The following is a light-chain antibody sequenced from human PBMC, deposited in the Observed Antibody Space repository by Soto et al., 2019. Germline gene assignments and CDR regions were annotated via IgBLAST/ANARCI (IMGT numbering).Light chain of an antibody. Sequence: QSALTQPASVSGSPGQSITISCTGTSSDVGSYNFVSWYQQYPGKAPKLMIYDVSKRPSGVSNRFSGSKSGNTASLTISGLQAEDEADYYCCSYAGSSTLVFGGGTKLTVL. J-gene: IGLJ2*01. V-gene: IGLV2-23*02. CDR2: DVS. CDR3: CSYAGSSTLV. CDR1: SSDVGSYNF.